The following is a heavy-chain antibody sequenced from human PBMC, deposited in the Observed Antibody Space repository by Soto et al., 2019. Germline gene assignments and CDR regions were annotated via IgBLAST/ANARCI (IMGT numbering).Heavy chain of an antibody. D-gene: IGHD4-17*01. Sequence: QLQLQESGSGLVKPSQTLSLTCAVSGGSISSGGYSWSWIRQPPGTGLEWIWYIYHSGRTYYNPSLKSRVTTSLYGSKNQFALKLRSVTAADTAVYYCARGMTTVTTFDYCGQGTLVTVA. CDR3: ARGMTTVTTFDY. CDR1: GGSISSGGYS. J-gene: IGHJ4*02. V-gene: IGHV4-30-2*01. CDR2: IYHSGRT.